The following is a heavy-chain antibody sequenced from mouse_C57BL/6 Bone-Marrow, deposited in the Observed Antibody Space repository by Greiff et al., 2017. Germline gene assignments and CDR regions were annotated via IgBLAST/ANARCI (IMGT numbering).Heavy chain of an antibody. D-gene: IGHD2-5*01. J-gene: IGHJ3*01. Sequence: EVKLMESGGGLVKPGGSLKLSCAASGFTFSSYAMSWVRQTPEKRLEWVATISDGGSYTYYPDNVKGRFNISRDNAKNNLYLQMSHLKSEDTAMYYCARKGSNSAWFAYWGQGTLVTVSA. V-gene: IGHV5-4*03. CDR3: ARKGSNSAWFAY. CDR2: ISDGGSYT. CDR1: GFTFSSYA.